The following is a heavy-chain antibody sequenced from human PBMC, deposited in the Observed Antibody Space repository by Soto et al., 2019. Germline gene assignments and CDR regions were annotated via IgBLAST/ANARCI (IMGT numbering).Heavy chain of an antibody. CDR1: GYTLTELS. CDR3: AKDMVRGVDFDY. Sequence: ASVKVSCKVSGYTLTELSMHWVRQAPGKGLEWMGGFDPEDGETIYAQKFQGRVTMTEDTSTDTAYMELSSLRSEDTAVYYCAKDMVRGVDFDYWGQGNLVTVSS. J-gene: IGHJ4*02. V-gene: IGHV1-24*01. CDR2: FDPEDGET. D-gene: IGHD3-10*01.